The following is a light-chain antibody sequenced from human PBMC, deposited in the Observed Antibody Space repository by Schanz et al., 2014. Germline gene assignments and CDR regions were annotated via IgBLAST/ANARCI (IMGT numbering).Light chain of an antibody. J-gene: IGLJ3*02. CDR2: DVG. CDR1: SSDIGGYNY. CDR3: SSYTSSRTLA. V-gene: IGLV2-14*01. Sequence: QSALTQPASVSGSPGQSITISCTGTSSDIGGYNYVSWYRQLPGKAPKLMIYDVGNRPSGVSNRFSASKSGNMASLTISGLQAEDEADYYCSSYTSSRTLAFGGGTKLTVL.